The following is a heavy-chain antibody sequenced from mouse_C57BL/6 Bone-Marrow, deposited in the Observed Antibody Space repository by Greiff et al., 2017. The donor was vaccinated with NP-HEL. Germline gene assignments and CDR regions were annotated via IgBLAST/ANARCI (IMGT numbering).Heavy chain of an antibody. CDR1: GYTFTSYW. J-gene: IGHJ2*01. Sequence: QVQLQQPGAELVKPGASVKLSCKASGYTFTSYWMHWVKQRPGQGLEWIGMIHPNSGSTNYNEKFESKATLTVDKSSSTAYMQLSSLTSEDSAVYYCASLCGGLRRDYGGQGTTLTVSS. V-gene: IGHV1-64*01. CDR3: ASLCGGLRRDY. CDR2: IHPNSGST. D-gene: IGHD2-2*01.